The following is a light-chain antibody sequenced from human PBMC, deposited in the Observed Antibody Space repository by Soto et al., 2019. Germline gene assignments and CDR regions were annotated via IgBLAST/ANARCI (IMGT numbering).Light chain of an antibody. Sequence: QSALTQPASVSGSPGQSITISCTGTSSDVGSYNLISWYQQYPDKAPKLMIYEVSKRPSGVSNRFSGSKSGNTASLTISGLQAEDEADYYCCSYAGNSTFYVFGSGTKLTVL. J-gene: IGLJ1*01. CDR1: SSDVGSYNL. CDR2: EVS. CDR3: CSYAGNSTFYV. V-gene: IGLV2-23*02.